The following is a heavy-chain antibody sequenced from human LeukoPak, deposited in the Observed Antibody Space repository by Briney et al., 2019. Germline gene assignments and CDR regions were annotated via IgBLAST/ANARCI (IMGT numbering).Heavy chain of an antibody. J-gene: IGHJ4*02. CDR1: GGSIGSSSYY. CDR3: ARAYYGDYFDY. V-gene: IGHV4-39*07. CDR2: IYYSGST. D-gene: IGHD4-17*01. Sequence: PSETLSLTCTVSGGSIGSSSYYWGWIRQPPGQGLEWIGSIYYSGSTYYNPSLKSRVTISVDTSKNQFSLKLSSVTAADTAVYYCARAYYGDYFDYWGQGTLVTVSS.